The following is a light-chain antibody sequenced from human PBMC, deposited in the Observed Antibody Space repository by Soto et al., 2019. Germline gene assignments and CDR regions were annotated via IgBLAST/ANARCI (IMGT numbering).Light chain of an antibody. CDR2: EVR. Sequence: QSALTQPASVSGSPGQSITISCTGTSSDVGGYNHVSWYQQHPGKAPKLIIYEVRNRPSGVSNRLSGSKSGNTASLTISGLQADDEADYYCCSYTSSSIRVFGEGTQLTVL. V-gene: IGLV2-14*01. CDR1: SSDVGGYNH. J-gene: IGLJ3*02. CDR3: CSYTSSSIRV.